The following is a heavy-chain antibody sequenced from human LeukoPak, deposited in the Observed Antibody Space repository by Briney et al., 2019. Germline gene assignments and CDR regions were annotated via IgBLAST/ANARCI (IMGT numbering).Heavy chain of an antibody. CDR2: INHSGST. CDR1: GGSFSGYY. Sequence: PSETLSLTCAVYGGSFSGYYWSWIRQPPGKGLEWIGEINHSGSTNYNPSLKSRVTISVDTSKNQFSLKLSSVTAADTAVYYCARGRGLYYDPARGLGWFDPWGQGTLVTVSS. J-gene: IGHJ5*02. D-gene: IGHD3-22*01. V-gene: IGHV4-34*01. CDR3: ARGRGLYYDPARGLGWFDP.